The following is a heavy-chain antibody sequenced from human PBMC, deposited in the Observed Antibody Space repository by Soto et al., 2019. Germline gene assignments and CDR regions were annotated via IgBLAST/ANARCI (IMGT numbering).Heavy chain of an antibody. D-gene: IGHD6-19*01. Sequence: SETLSLTCTVSGGSISGYYWSWIRQPPGKRLEWIGYIDYYGSTNYNPSLKSRVTISVDTSKNQFSLKLSSVTAADTAVYYCARVSAGYWYFDLWGRGTLVTVS. CDR1: GGSISGYY. CDR3: ARVSAGYWYFDL. J-gene: IGHJ2*01. V-gene: IGHV4-59*01. CDR2: IDYYGST.